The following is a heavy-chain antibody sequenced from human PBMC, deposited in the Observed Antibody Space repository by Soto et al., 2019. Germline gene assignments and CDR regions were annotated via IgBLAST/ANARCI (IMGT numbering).Heavy chain of an antibody. CDR2: IYYSGST. D-gene: IGHD2-15*01. V-gene: IGHV4-30-4*01. CDR1: GRSISSVNYY. Sequence: QVQLQESGPGLVKPSQTLSLTCTVSGRSISSVNYYWSWIRQPPGKGLEWIGYIYYSGSTYCNPSLRSRVTISVDTSKNQFSLKLSSVTAADTAVYYCARYGSGECNRGSCYSPFDYWGQGTLVTVSS. J-gene: IGHJ4*02. CDR3: ARYGSGECNRGSCYSPFDY.